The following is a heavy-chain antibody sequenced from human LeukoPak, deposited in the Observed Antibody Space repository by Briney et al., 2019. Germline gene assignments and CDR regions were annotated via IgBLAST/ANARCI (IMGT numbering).Heavy chain of an antibody. CDR3: ARILRSQITMIVVVTIGGLGYMDV. J-gene: IGHJ6*03. V-gene: IGHV3-53*01. D-gene: IGHD3-22*01. CDR2: IYSGGST. Sequence: GGSLRLSCVASGFTVSSNYMSWVRQAPGKGLEWVSVIYSGGSTYYADSVKGRFTISRDNSKNTLYLQMNSLRAEDTAVYYCARILRSQITMIVVVTIGGLGYMDVWGKGTTVTVSS. CDR1: GFTVSSNY.